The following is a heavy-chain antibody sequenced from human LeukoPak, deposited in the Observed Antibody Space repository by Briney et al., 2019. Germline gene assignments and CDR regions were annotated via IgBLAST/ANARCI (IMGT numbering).Heavy chain of an antibody. V-gene: IGHV3-30*02. D-gene: IGHD2-15*01. J-gene: IGHJ4*02. CDR3: AKGLRDQDDFRLDY. CDR1: VFSFSTHG. Sequence: GGSLRLSCAASVFSFSTHGFHWVRQAPGKGLEWVAFIPYDGSSNYYADSVKGRFIISRDNSKNTLYLQMNSLRVEDTAIYYCAKGLRDQDDFRLDYWGQGTLVTVSS. CDR2: IPYDGSSN.